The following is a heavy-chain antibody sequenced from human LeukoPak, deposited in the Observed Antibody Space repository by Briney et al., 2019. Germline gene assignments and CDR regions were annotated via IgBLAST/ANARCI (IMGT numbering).Heavy chain of an antibody. J-gene: IGHJ3*02. Sequence: SETLSLTCTVSGGSISSYYWIWIRQPPGKGLEWIGYIYYSGSTNYNPSLKSRVTISVDTSENQFSLKLSSVTAADTAVYYCARDVEPDAFDIWGQGTMVTASS. CDR1: GGSISSYY. CDR3: ARDVEPDAFDI. D-gene: IGHD1-1*01. CDR2: IYYSGST. V-gene: IGHV4-59*01.